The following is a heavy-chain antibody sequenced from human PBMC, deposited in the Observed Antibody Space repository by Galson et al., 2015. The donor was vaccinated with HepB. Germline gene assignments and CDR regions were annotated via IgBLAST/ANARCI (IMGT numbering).Heavy chain of an antibody. CDR2: ISSSSSYT. Sequence: SLRLSCAASGFTFSDYYMSWIRQAPGKGLEWVSYISSSSSYTNYADSVKGRFTISRDNAKNSLYLQMNSLRAEDTAVYYCARDPTPIAAGRGWFDPWGQGTLVTVSS. V-gene: IGHV3-11*06. J-gene: IGHJ5*02. CDR1: GFTFSDYY. CDR3: ARDPTPIAAGRGWFDP. D-gene: IGHD6-13*01.